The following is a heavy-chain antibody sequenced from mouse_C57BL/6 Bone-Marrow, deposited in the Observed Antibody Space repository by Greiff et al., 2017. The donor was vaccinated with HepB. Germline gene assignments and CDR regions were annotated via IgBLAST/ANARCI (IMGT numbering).Heavy chain of an antibody. J-gene: IGHJ4*01. CDR2: ISNGGGST. CDR3: ASRTGPYYAMDY. CDR1: GFTFSDYY. Sequence: EVKLMESGGGLVQPGGSLKLSCAASGFTFSDYYMYWVRQTPEKRLEWVAYISNGGGSTYYPDTVKGRFTISRDNAKNTLYLQMSRLKSEDTAMYYCASRTGPYYAMDYWGQGTSVTVSS. D-gene: IGHD4-1*01. V-gene: IGHV5-12*01.